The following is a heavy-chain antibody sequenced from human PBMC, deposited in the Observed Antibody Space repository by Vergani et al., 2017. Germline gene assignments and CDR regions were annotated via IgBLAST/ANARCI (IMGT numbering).Heavy chain of an antibody. CDR1: GGTFSSYA. CDR2: IIPIFGTA. V-gene: IGHV1-69*06. J-gene: IGHJ4*02. Sequence: QVQLVQSGAEVKKPGSSVKVSCKASGGTFSSYAISWVRQAPGQGLEWMGGIIPIFGTANYAQKFQGRVTITADKSTSTAYMELSSLRSEDTAVYYCARDTLGENYYDCSGYFDYWGQGTLVTVSS. CDR3: ARDTLGENYYDCSGYFDY. D-gene: IGHD3-22*01.